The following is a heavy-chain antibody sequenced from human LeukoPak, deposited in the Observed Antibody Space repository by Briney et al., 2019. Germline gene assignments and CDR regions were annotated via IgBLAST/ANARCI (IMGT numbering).Heavy chain of an antibody. CDR1: GYIFTGYY. Sequence: ASVKVSCKASGYIFTGYYMHWVRQAPGQGLEWMGWISAYNGNTNYAQKLQGRVTMTTDTSTSTAYMELRSLRSDDTAVYYCARVSSWSKVDYWGQGTLVTVSS. D-gene: IGHD6-13*01. V-gene: IGHV1-18*04. CDR2: ISAYNGNT. CDR3: ARVSSWSKVDY. J-gene: IGHJ4*02.